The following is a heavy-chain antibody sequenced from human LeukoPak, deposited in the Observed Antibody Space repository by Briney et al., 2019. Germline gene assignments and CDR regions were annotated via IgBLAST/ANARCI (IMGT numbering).Heavy chain of an antibody. CDR1: GGSISSSSYY. Sequence: SETLSLTCTVSGGSISSSSYYWGWIRQPPGKGLEWIGSIYYSGSTYYNPSLKSRVTISVDTSKNQFSLKLSSVTAADTAVYYCARDGGGPFDYWGQGTLVTVSS. D-gene: IGHD3-10*01. CDR3: ARDGGGPFDY. CDR2: IYYSGST. V-gene: IGHV4-39*07. J-gene: IGHJ4*02.